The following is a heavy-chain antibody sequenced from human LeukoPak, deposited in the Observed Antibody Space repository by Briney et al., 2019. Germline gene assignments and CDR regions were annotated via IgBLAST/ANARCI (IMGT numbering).Heavy chain of an antibody. CDR1: GYTFTSYG. D-gene: IGHD5-18*01. CDR3: ARGWDTAMAY. CDR2: ISAYNGNT. V-gene: IGHV1-18*01. Sequence: ASVKVSCKASGYTFTSYGSSWVRQAPGQGLEWMGWISAYNGNTNYAQKIQGRVPMTTATSTSTAYMELRSLSSDDTAVYYCARGWDTAMAYWGKGTLVTVSS. J-gene: IGHJ4*02.